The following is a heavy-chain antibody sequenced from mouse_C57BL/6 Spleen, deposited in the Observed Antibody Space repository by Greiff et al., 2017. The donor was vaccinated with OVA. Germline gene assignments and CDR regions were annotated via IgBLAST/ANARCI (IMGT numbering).Heavy chain of an antibody. Sequence: EVQLQQSGPELVKPGASVKISCKASGYTFTDYYMTWVKQSHGKSLEWIGDINPNNGGTSYNQKFKGKATLTVDKSSSTAYMELRSLTSEDSAVYYCARDFITTVVEGAMDYWGQGTSVTVSS. V-gene: IGHV1-26*01. D-gene: IGHD1-1*01. CDR3: ARDFITTVVEGAMDY. CDR2: INPNNGGT. J-gene: IGHJ4*01. CDR1: GYTFTDYY.